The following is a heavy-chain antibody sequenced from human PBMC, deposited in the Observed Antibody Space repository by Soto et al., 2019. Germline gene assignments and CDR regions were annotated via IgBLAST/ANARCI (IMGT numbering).Heavy chain of an antibody. J-gene: IGHJ5*02. CDR3: AGDRKKFLESIFNHNCFGP. CDR1: GGTFSSYA. V-gene: IGHV1-69*05. CDR2: IIPIFGST. Sequence: ASVKVSCKASGGTFSSYAISWVRQAPGQGLEWMGGIIPIFGSTSYAQKFQGRVTMTRDTSTSTVYMELRSLRSEDTAVYYRAGDRKKFLESIFNHNCFGPWGQRTLGAVSS. D-gene: IGHD3-3*01.